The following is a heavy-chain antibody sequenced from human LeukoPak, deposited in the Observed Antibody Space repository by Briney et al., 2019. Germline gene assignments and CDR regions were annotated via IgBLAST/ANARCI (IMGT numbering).Heavy chain of an antibody. Sequence: GGSLRLSCAASGFTFSSYWMSWVRQAPGKGLEWVANIKQDGSEKYYVDSVKGRFTTSRDNAKNSLYLQMNSLRAEDTAVYYCARDLGYCSSTSCYYYYYGMDVWGKGTTVTVSS. J-gene: IGHJ6*04. V-gene: IGHV3-7*03. D-gene: IGHD2-2*01. CDR2: IKQDGSEK. CDR1: GFTFSSYW. CDR3: ARDLGYCSSTSCYYYYYGMDV.